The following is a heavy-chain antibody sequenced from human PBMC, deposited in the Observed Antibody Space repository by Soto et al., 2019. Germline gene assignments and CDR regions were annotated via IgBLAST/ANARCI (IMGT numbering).Heavy chain of an antibody. CDR1: RAPITTTKW. Sequence: QVELQESGPGLVKPSETLSLTCTVSRAPITTTKWWAWVRLPPGKGLEWIGEVHDGTQPSNPSLASRMTMSVDKSKNHSSLRLTSVTAADTAIYYCATQTISYTWGVWGRGTTVTVSS. CDR2: VHDGTQ. V-gene: IGHV4-4*02. D-gene: IGHD3-16*01. J-gene: IGHJ6*04. CDR3: ATQTISYTWGV.